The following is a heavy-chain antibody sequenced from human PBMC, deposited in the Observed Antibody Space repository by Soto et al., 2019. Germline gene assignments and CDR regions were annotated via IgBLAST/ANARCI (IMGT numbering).Heavy chain of an antibody. CDR2: IRSKAYGGTT. V-gene: IGHV3-49*03. CDR3: TRVAEMATPWPSFDY. J-gene: IGHJ4*02. CDR1: GFTFGDYA. Sequence: PGGSLRLSCTASGFTFGDYAMSWFRQAPGKGLEWVGFIRSKAYGGTTEYAASVKGRFTISRDDAKSIAYLQMNSLKNEDTAVYYCTRVAEMATPWPSFDYWGQGTLVTVSS. D-gene: IGHD5-12*01.